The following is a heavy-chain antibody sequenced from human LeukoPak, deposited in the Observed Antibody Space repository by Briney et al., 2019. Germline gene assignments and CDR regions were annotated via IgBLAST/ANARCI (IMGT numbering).Heavy chain of an antibody. CDR2: INHNGNVN. D-gene: IGHD5/OR15-5a*01. V-gene: IGHV3-7*03. J-gene: IGHJ4*02. Sequence: GGSLRLSCAASGFTFRSYWMNWARQAPGKGLEWVASINHNGNVNYYVDSVKGRFTISRDNAKNSLYLQMSNLRAEDTAVYYCVSRGPYWGQGTLVTVSS. CDR3: VSRGPY. CDR1: GFTFRSYW.